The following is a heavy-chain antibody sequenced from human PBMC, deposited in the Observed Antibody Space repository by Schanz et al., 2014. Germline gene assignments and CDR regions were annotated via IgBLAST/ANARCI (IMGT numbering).Heavy chain of an antibody. CDR1: GFTFSTYA. CDR2: MSGSGSTA. V-gene: IGHV3-23*01. CDR3: AKDTGYCHGGACYCFEY. Sequence: EVQLLESGGGLVQPGGSLRLSCVASGFTFSTYAMSWVRQAPGKGLEWVSGMSGSGSTADYADSVKGRFTISRDNSKNTLYLQMNSLRAEDTAVYFCAKDTGYCHGGACYCFEYWGLGILVTVSS. D-gene: IGHD2-8*02. J-gene: IGHJ4*02.